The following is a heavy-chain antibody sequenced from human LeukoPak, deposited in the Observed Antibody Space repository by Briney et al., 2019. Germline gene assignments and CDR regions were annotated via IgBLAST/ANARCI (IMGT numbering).Heavy chain of an antibody. V-gene: IGHV3-33*01. CDR1: GFTFSSYG. J-gene: IGHJ5*02. D-gene: IGHD3-3*01. CDR3: ARQGCDFWSGYFNWFDP. Sequence: GGSLRLSCAASGFTFSSYGMHWVRQAPGKGLEWVAVIWYDGSNKYYADSVKGRFTISRDNSKNTLYLQMNSLRAEDTAVYYCARQGCDFWSGYFNWFDPWGQGTLVTVSS. CDR2: IWYDGSNK.